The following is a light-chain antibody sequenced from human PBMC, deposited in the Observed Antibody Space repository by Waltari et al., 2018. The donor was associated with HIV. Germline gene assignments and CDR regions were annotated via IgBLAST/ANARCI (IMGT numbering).Light chain of an antibody. CDR1: QSLSAN. CDR3: QQYDSGPRGIT. Sequence: EIVMTQSPPTLSVSPGQRVTLSCRASQSLSANVAWYQQRPGQAPRLLIYEAATRPTGIPARFSGSGSGTEFTLTITNLQSEDFATYFCQQYDSGPRGITFGQGTMLEI. V-gene: IGKV3-15*01. J-gene: IGKJ2*01. CDR2: EAA.